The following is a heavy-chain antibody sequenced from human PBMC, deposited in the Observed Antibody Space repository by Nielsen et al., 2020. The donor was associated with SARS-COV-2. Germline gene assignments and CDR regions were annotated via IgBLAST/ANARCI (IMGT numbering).Heavy chain of an antibody. CDR2: INSDERRT. J-gene: IGHJ6*02. Sequence: GESLKISCAASGFTLTTHWMHWVRQAPGKGLVWVSRINSDERRTSYADSVKGRFTISRDNAKNTVYLQMNSLRVEDTAVYYCARMKEWPAGGMDVWGQGTTVTVSS. V-gene: IGHV3-74*01. CDR3: ARMKEWPAGGMDV. D-gene: IGHD3-3*01. CDR1: GFTLTTHW.